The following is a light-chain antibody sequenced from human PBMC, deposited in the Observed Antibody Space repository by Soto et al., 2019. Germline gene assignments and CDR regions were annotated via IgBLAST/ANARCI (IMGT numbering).Light chain of an antibody. CDR3: QMWDTSRDQVV. J-gene: IGLJ3*02. V-gene: IGLV3-21*02. CDR1: DIGGNS. Sequence: SYELTQPPSVSVAPGRTAIIPCGANDIGGNSVHWYQQKPGQAPVLVVFSDSDRPSGIPDRFSGSNSGNTATLTISRVEAGDEADYYCQMWDTSRDQVVFGGGTKLTVL. CDR2: SDS.